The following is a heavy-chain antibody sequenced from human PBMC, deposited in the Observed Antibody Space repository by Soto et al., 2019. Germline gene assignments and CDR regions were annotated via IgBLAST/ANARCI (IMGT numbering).Heavy chain of an antibody. CDR1: GLIFRSYA. V-gene: IGHV3-30-3*01. D-gene: IGHD6-19*01. CDR3: ARCPSGSAFYYYGMDV. Sequence: QVQLVESGGGVVQPGRSLRLSCAVSGLIFRSYAMHWVRQAPGKGLEWVAVASFDGSDTYSSDSVKGRFTISRDNSKNMLYLQMNSLRAEDTAVYYCARCPSGSAFYYYGMDVWGQGTTVTVSS. J-gene: IGHJ6*02. CDR2: ASFDGSDT.